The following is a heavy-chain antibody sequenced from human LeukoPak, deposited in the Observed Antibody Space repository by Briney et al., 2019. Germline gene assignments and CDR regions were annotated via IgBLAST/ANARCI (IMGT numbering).Heavy chain of an antibody. CDR2: ISYDGSNK. CDR3: ANQGVSSGWYLDY. J-gene: IGHJ4*02. V-gene: IGHV3-30*18. D-gene: IGHD6-19*01. Sequence: GGSLRLSCAASGFTFSSYGMHWVRQAPGKGLEWVAVISYDGSNKYYADSVKGRFTISRDNSKNTLYLQMNSLRAEDTAVYYCANQGVSSGWYLDYWGQGTLVTVSS. CDR1: GFTFSSYG.